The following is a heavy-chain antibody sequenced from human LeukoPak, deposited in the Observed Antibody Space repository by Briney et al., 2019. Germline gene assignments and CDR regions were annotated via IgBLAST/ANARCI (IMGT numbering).Heavy chain of an antibody. J-gene: IGHJ6*03. Sequence: GGSLRLSCAASGFTFSSYSMNWVRQAPGKGLEWVSYISSSSSTIYYADSVKGRFTISRDNAKNSLYLQMNSLRAEDTAVYYCARAVWSGEDYYYYYMDVWGKGTTVTVSS. CDR1: GFTFSSYS. CDR2: ISSSSSTI. D-gene: IGHD3-3*01. V-gene: IGHV3-48*04. CDR3: ARAVWSGEDYYYYYMDV.